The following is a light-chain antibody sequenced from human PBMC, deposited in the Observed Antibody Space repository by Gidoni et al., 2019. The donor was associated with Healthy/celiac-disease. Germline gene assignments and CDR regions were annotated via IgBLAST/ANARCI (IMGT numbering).Light chain of an antibody. CDR3: QQEKT. V-gene: IGKV1-39*01. J-gene: IGKJ1*01. Sequence: DIQMTQSPSSLSASVGDRVTITCRASQSISSYLNWYQQKPGKAPKLLIYAASSLQSGVPSRFSCSGSGTDFTLTISSLQPEDFATYYCQQEKTFXQXTKVEIK. CDR1: QSISSY. CDR2: AAS.